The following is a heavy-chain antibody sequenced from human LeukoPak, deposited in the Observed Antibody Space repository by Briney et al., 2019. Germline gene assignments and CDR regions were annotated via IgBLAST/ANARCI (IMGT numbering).Heavy chain of an antibody. CDR3: ARDSASIAVAGIYFDY. CDR1: GFTFSSYS. Sequence: GGSLRLSCAASGFTFSSYSMNWVRQAPRKGLEWVSSISSRSSYIYYADSVKGRFTISRDNAKNSLYLQMNSLRAEDTGVYYCARDSASIAVAGIYFDYWGQGTLVTVSS. D-gene: IGHD6-19*01. CDR2: ISSRSSYI. J-gene: IGHJ4*02. V-gene: IGHV3-21*01.